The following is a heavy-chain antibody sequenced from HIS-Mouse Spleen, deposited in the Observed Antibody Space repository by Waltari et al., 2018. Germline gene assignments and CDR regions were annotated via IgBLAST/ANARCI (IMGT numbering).Heavy chain of an antibody. V-gene: IGHV3-30*18. Sequence: QVQLVESGGGVVQPGRSLRLSCAASGFTFSSHGMHWVRQAPGKGLEWVAVISYDGSNKYYADSVKGRFTISRDNSKNTLYLQMNSLRAEDTAVYYCAKDKVVRGGYNWFDPWGQGTLVTVSS. D-gene: IGHD3-10*01. CDR1: GFTFSSHG. J-gene: IGHJ5*02. CDR2: ISYDGSNK. CDR3: AKDKVVRGGYNWFDP.